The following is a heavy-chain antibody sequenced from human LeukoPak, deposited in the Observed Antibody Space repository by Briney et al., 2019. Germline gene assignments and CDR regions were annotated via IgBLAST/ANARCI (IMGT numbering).Heavy chain of an antibody. Sequence: GGSLRLSCAASGFTFSSYEMNWVRQAPGKGLEWVSYISNSVATSYYADSVKGRSTISRDNYNNSLYLQMNSLRAEDTAVYYCARFFMLAFDIWGQGTMVSVSS. J-gene: IGHJ3*02. D-gene: IGHD3-16*01. V-gene: IGHV3-48*03. CDR1: GFTFSSYE. CDR3: ARFFMLAFDI. CDR2: ISNSVATS.